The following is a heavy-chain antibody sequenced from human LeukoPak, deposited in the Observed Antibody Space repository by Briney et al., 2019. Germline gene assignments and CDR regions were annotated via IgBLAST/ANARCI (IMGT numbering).Heavy chain of an antibody. J-gene: IGHJ4*02. D-gene: IGHD3-22*01. Sequence: ASVKVSCKASGYTSTNYYMYWVRQAPGQGLEWMGIINPGTGSTSYAQKFQGRVTMTRDTSTSTVYMELSRLRSEDTAVYYCARAYYYDSSGFYPGGDFWGQGTLVTVSS. V-gene: IGHV1-46*01. CDR1: GYTSTNYY. CDR2: INPGTGST. CDR3: ARAYYYDSSGFYPGGDF.